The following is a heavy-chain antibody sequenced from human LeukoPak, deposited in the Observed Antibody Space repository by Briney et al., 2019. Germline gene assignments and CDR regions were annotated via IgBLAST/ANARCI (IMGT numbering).Heavy chain of an antibody. CDR1: GFIVNNYA. CDR3: AKDNRRHYTSGPNPDSLH. Sequence: SGGSLRLSWAGSGFIVNNYAMDWVRHPPGKGLEWVSGIRWNSGSIEYADSVKGRFTISRDNAKNSLYLQMNSLRVEDTAFYYCAKDNRRHYTSGPNPDSLHWGQGALLTVPS. CDR2: IRWNSGSI. J-gene: IGHJ4*02. V-gene: IGHV3-9*01. D-gene: IGHD6-19*01.